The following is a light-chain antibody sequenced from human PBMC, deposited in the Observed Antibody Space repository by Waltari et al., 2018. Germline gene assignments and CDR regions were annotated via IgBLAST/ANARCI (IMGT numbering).Light chain of an antibody. CDR1: QSVSSN. CDR3: QQYNNWLIT. CDR2: GAS. J-gene: IGKJ5*01. Sequence: EIVMTQSPATLSVSPGERATLSCRASQSVSSNLAWYQQKPGPAPRLLIFGASSRATGIPGRFSGSGSGTEFTLTISSLQSEDFAVYYCQQYNNWLITFGQGTRLEIK. V-gene: IGKV3-15*01.